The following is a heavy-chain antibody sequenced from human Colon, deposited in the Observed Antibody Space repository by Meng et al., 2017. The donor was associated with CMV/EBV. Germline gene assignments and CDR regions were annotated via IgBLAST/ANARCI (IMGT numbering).Heavy chain of an antibody. D-gene: IGHD3-22*01. Sequence: GGSLRLSCEASGSTFSYDSINWVRQAPGKGLEWVSSFTRSDYTYYAASVKGRFTISRDDAKNSVFLQMNNLRADDTAVDFCARERRYLYDSSGYYDAAFDVWGQGTMVTVSS. CDR2: FTRSDYT. CDR1: GSTFSYDS. CDR3: ARERRYLYDSSGYYDAAFDV. V-gene: IGHV3-21*01. J-gene: IGHJ3*01.